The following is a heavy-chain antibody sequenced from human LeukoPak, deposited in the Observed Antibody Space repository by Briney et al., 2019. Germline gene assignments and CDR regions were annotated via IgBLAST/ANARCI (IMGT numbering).Heavy chain of an antibody. D-gene: IGHD5-12*01. CDR2: ISSSSSYT. Sequence: GGSLRLSCVASVFTFSDYYMSWIRQAPGKGLEWVPYISSSSSYTNYADSVKGRFTISRDNAKNSLYLQMNSLRAEDTAVYYCARDIGGEGYDFDYWGQGTLVTVSS. V-gene: IGHV3-11*06. CDR3: ARDIGGEGYDFDY. J-gene: IGHJ4*02. CDR1: VFTFSDYY.